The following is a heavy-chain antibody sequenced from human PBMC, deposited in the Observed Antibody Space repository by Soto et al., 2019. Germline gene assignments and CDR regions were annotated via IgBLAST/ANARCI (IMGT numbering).Heavy chain of an antibody. CDR1: GFTFSSYG. J-gene: IGHJ4*02. V-gene: IGHV3-33*01. CDR2: IWYDGSNK. CDR3: ASYCSGGSCYPQVGYY. D-gene: IGHD2-15*01. Sequence: PGGSLRLSCAASGFTFSSYGMHWVRQAPGKGLEWVAVIWYDGSNKYYADSVKGRLTISRDNSKNTLYLQMNSLRAEDTAVYYCASYCSGGSCYPQVGYYWGQGTLVIVSS.